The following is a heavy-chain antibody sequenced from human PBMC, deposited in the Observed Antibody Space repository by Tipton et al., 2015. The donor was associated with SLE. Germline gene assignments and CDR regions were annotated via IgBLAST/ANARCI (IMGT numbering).Heavy chain of an antibody. CDR2: IYYSGST. D-gene: IGHD2-2*02. CDR3: ARGYRDYYGMDV. Sequence: TLSLTCTVSGGSISSHYWSWIRQPPGKGLEWIGYIYYSGSTNYNPSLKSRVTISVDTSKNQFSLKLSSVTAADTAVYYCARGYRDYYGMDVWGQGTTVTVSS. J-gene: IGHJ6*02. CDR1: GGSISSHY. V-gene: IGHV4-59*11.